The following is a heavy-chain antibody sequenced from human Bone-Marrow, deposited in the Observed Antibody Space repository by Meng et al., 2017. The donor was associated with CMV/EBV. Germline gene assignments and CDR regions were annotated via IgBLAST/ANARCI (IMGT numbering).Heavy chain of an antibody. CDR1: GYTFTSYA. CDR2: IIPIFGTA. J-gene: IGHJ6*02. V-gene: IGHV1-69*05. Sequence: SVKVSCKASGYTFTSYAISWVRQAPGQGLEWMGGIIPIFGTANYAQKFQGRVTITTDESTSTAYMELSSLRSEDTAVYYCASKVFGVVIPRSIQTRYYYYYYGMDVWGQGTTVTVSS. D-gene: IGHD3-3*01. CDR3: ASKVFGVVIPRSIQTRYYYYYYGMDV.